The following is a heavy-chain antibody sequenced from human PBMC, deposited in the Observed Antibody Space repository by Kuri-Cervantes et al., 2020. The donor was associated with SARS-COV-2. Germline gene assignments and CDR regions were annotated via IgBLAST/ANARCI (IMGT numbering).Heavy chain of an antibody. D-gene: IGHD6-19*01. CDR1: GFAFSSYA. V-gene: IGHV3-30-3*02. CDR2: ISYDGSNK. CDR3: AKHGGWYSARTGLDY. Sequence: GESLMISCAASGFAFSSYAMHWVRQAPGKGLEWVAVISYDGSNKYYADSVKGRFTISRDNSKNTLYLQMNSLRAEDTAVYYCAKHGGWYSARTGLDYWGQGTLVTVSS. J-gene: IGHJ4*02.